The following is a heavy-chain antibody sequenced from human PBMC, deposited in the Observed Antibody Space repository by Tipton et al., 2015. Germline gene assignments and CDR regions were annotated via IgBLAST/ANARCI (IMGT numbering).Heavy chain of an antibody. CDR1: GYSFSNYW. D-gene: IGHD1-26*01. Sequence: VQLVQSGAEVKKPGESLKISCEGSGYSFSNYWIGWVRQMPGKGLEWMGIIYPGDSHTRYNPSFQGQVTISADKSISTAFLQWSTLKASDSGMYYCARRGSAGSFPYYFDSWGQGTLVTVSS. CDR3: ARRGSAGSFPYYFDS. CDR2: IYPGDSHT. J-gene: IGHJ4*02. V-gene: IGHV5-51*01.